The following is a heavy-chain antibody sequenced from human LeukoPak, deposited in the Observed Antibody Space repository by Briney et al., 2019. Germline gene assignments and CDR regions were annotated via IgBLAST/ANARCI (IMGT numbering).Heavy chain of an antibody. CDR3: AREGDSGSYWYFDL. CDR1: GYTVSSNY. Sequence: PGGSLRLSCAASGYTVSSNYMSWVRRAPGKGLEWVSVIYSGGSTYYADSVKGRFTISRDNSKNTLYLQMNSLRAEDTAVYYCAREGDSGSYWYFDLWGRGTLVTVSS. CDR2: IYSGGST. V-gene: IGHV3-53*01. D-gene: IGHD1-26*01. J-gene: IGHJ2*01.